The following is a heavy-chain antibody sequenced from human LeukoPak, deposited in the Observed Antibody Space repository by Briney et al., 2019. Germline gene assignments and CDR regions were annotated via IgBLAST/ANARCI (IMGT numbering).Heavy chain of an antibody. CDR3: ARTNYDYVWGSYRSREFDY. Sequence: SETLSLTCTVSGGSISSYYWSWIRQPPGKGLEWIGYIYYSGSTNYNPSLKSRVTISVDTSKNQFSLKPSSVTAADTAVYYCARTNYDYVWGSYRSREFDYWGQGTLVTVSS. J-gene: IGHJ4*02. CDR2: IYYSGST. V-gene: IGHV4-59*08. CDR1: GGSISSYY. D-gene: IGHD3-16*02.